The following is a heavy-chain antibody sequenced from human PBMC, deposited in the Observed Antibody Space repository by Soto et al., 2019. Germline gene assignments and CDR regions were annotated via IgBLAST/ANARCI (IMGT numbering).Heavy chain of an antibody. V-gene: IGHV3-48*02. J-gene: IGHJ6*02. CDR3: AREKAKAPYYYGMDV. CDR1: GFTFSSYS. Sequence: PGGSLRLSCAASGFTFSSYSMNWVRQAPGKGVEWVSYISSSSSTIYYADSVKGRFTISRDNAKNSLYLQMNSLRDEESAVYYCAREKAKAPYYYGMDVWGQGTTVTVSS. CDR2: ISSSSSTI.